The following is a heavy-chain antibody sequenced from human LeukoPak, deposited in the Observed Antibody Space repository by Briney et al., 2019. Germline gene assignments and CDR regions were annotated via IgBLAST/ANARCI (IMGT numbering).Heavy chain of an antibody. V-gene: IGHV3-23*01. CDR1: GFTFSSYA. D-gene: IGHD4-17*01. J-gene: IGHJ6*03. Sequence: GGSLRLSCAASGFTFSSYAMSWVRQAPGKGLEWVSGISGSGYSTYYADSVKGRFTISRDNSKNTLYLQMNSLRAEDTAVYYCAKSGDSGDYVSYYYYYMDVWGKGTPVTVSS. CDR2: ISGSGYST. CDR3: AKSGDSGDYVSYYYYYMDV.